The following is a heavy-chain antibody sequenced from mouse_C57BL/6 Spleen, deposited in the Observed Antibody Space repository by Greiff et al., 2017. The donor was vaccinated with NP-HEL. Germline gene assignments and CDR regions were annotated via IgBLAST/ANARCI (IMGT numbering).Heavy chain of an antibody. CDR1: GYSFTGYY. Sequence: DVHLVESGPELVKPGASVKISCKASGYSFTGYYMNWVKQSPEKSLEWIGEINPSTGGTTYNQKFKAKATLTVDKSSSTAYMQLKSLTSEDSAVYYCARNWVYYAMDYWGQGTSVTVSS. V-gene: IGHV1-42*01. D-gene: IGHD4-1*01. CDR2: INPSTGGT. CDR3: ARNWVYYAMDY. J-gene: IGHJ4*01.